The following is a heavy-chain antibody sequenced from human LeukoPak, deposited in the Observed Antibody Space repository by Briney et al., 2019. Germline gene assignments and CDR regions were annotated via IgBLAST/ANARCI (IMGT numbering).Heavy chain of an antibody. D-gene: IGHD3-22*01. CDR1: GYSISSGYY. V-gene: IGHV4-38-2*02. CDR2: IYHSGST. J-gene: IGHJ4*02. CDR3: ARVATMIVVALYYFDY. Sequence: SETLSLTCTVSGYSISSGYYWGWIRQPPGKGLEWIGSIYHSGSTNYNPSLKSRVTISVDKSKNQFSLKLSSVTAADTAVYYCARVATMIVVALYYFDYWGQGTLVTVSS.